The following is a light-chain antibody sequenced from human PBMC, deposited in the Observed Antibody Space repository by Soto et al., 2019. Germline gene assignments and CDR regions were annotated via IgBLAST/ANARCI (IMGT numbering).Light chain of an antibody. V-gene: IGLV2-23*02. CDR2: EVN. Sequence: QSALTQPASVSGSPGQSITISCAGTRSDVGEYNLVSWYQQHPGKAPKLIIYEVNKRPSGASNRFSGSKSGSAASLTISGLQAEDEADYYCCSYAGSDTWAFGGGTKVTVL. J-gene: IGLJ3*02. CDR1: RSDVGEYNL. CDR3: CSYAGSDTWA.